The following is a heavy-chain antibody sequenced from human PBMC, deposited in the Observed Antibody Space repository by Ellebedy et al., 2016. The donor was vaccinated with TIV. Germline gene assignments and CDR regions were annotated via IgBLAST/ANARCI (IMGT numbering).Heavy chain of an antibody. CDR3: ATDSYFGYYFDY. J-gene: IGHJ4*02. V-gene: IGHV1-46*01. CDR1: GYTFTSYY. D-gene: IGHD3-10*01. Sequence: ASVKVSXKASGYTFTSYYMHWVRQAPGQGLEWMGIINPSGGGTSYAQKFQGRVTMTRDTSTSTVYMELSSLRSEDTAVYYCATDSYFGYYFDYWGQGTLVTVSS. CDR2: INPSGGGT.